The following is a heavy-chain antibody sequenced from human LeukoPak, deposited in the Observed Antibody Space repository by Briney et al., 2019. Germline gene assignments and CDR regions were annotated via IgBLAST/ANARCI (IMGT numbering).Heavy chain of an antibody. J-gene: IGHJ4*02. D-gene: IGHD1-26*01. V-gene: IGHV4-59*01. CDR2: TYYSGST. CDR3: ARDVGATPGYFDY. Sequence: SETLSLTCTVSGGSISSYYWSWIRQPPGKGLEWIGYTYYSGSTNYNPSTNYNPSLKSQVTISVDTSKNQFSLKLSSVTAADTAVYYCARDVGATPGYFDYWGQGTLVTVSS. CDR1: GGSISSYY.